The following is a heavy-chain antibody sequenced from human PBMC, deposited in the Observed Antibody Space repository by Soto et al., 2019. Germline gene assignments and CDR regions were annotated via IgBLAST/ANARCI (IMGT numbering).Heavy chain of an antibody. CDR1: GDSVTSSNW. V-gene: IGHV4-4*02. D-gene: IGHD4-17*01. Sequence: SETLSLTCAVSGDSVTSSNWWSWVRQPPGKGLEWIGEIYHSESTNYNPSLKSQVTMSIDKSKNQFSLKLTSVSAADTAVDFCARYDFGIFDYWGQGTLVTVSS. J-gene: IGHJ4*02. CDR3: ARYDFGIFDY. CDR2: IYHSEST.